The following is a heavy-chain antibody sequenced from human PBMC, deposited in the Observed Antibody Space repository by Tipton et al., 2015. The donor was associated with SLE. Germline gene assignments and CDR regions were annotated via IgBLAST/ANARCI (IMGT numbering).Heavy chain of an antibody. CDR1: GYTFTGYY. D-gene: IGHD4-23*01. J-gene: IGHJ5*02. CDR3: ARFQTRGNNSPNPPP. V-gene: IGHV1-2*02. Sequence: QSGPEVKKPGASVKVSCKASGYTFTGYYMHWVRQAPGQGLEWMGWINPNSGGTNYAQKFQGRVTMTRDTSISTAYMELSRLRSDDTAVYYCARFQTRGNNSPNPPPWGQGTLVTVSS. CDR2: INPNSGGT.